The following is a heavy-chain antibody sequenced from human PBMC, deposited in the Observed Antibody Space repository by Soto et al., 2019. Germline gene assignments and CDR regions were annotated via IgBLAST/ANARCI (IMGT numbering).Heavy chain of an antibody. CDR2: ISGSGGST. CDR1: GFTFSSYA. D-gene: IGHD2-2*01. Sequence: GGSLRLSCAASGFTFSSYAMSWVRQAPGKGLEWVSAISGSGGSTYYADSVKGRFTISRDNSKNTLYLQMNSLRAEDTAVYYCATLYHPPTHFTPVHIDYWGQGTLVTVSS. J-gene: IGHJ4*02. CDR3: ATLYHPPTHFTPVHIDY. V-gene: IGHV3-23*01.